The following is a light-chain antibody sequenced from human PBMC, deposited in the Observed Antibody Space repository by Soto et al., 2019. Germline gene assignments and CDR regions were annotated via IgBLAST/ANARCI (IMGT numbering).Light chain of an antibody. CDR2: DAS. J-gene: IGKJ5*01. CDR3: QQRSNWPFT. Sequence: EIVLTQSPATLSLSPGERATLSCRASQSIGLAIAWYQHKPGQAPRLLIYDASNRATGIPARFSGSGSGTDFTLTISSLEPEDFAVYYCQQRSNWPFTFGQGTRLEIK. V-gene: IGKV3-11*01. CDR1: QSIGLA.